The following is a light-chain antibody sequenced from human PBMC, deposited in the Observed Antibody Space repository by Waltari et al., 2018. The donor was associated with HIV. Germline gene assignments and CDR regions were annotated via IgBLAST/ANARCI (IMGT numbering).Light chain of an antibody. Sequence: EIVLTQSPDTLSVSPGQSATLSCRASQSISASQLAWSQQEPGQAPRLVIYGASTRATGIPDRFSGSGSGTDFALTISRLEPEDSAVFYCQQYGRSPITFGLGTRLEIK. CDR3: QQYGRSPIT. CDR2: GAS. J-gene: IGKJ5*01. V-gene: IGKV3-20*01. CDR1: QSISASQ.